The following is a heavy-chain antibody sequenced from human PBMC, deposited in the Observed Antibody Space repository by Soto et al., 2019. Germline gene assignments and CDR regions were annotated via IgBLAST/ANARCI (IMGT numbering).Heavy chain of an antibody. V-gene: IGHV6-1*01. CDR2: TYYRSKWTN. Sequence: QVQLQQSGPGLVKPSQTLSLTCAISGDSVSSTSASWNWIRQSPSRGLEWLGRTYYRSKWTNDYAVSVKSRININPDTSKNQFSLQLSSVTPEDTAMYYCVIGYSSSFDYWGQGTLVTVSS. D-gene: IGHD6-6*01. CDR3: VIGYSSSFDY. J-gene: IGHJ4*02. CDR1: GDSVSSTSAS.